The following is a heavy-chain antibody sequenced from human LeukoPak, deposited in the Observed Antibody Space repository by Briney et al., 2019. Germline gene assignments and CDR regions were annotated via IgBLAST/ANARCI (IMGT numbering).Heavy chain of an antibody. CDR2: INDGGRT. CDR1: GFTVSNNY. CDR3: AGAPETGH. Sequence: GGSLRLSCAASGFTVSNNYMTWVRQAPGKGLESVSVINDGGRTFYADSVKGRFTISRDNTKDMLYLQMSSLRAEDTAVYYCAGAPETGHWGQGTLVTVSS. V-gene: IGHV3-66*01. J-gene: IGHJ4*02.